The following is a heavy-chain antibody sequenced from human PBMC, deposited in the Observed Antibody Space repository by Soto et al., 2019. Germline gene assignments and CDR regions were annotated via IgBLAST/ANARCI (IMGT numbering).Heavy chain of an antibody. J-gene: IGHJ5*02. Sequence: ASVKVSCKASGYTFTSYGISWVRQAPGQGLEWMGWISAYNGNTNYAQKLQGRVTMTTDTSTSTAYMELRSLRSDDTAVYYCARDHGPLLRYFDWSPSGWFDPWGQGTLVTVSS. D-gene: IGHD3-9*01. CDR2: ISAYNGNT. CDR3: ARDHGPLLRYFDWSPSGWFDP. V-gene: IGHV1-18*01. CDR1: GYTFTSYG.